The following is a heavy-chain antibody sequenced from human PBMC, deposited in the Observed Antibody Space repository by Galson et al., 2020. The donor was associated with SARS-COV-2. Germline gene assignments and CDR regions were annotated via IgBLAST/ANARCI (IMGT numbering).Heavy chain of an antibody. CDR2: LYIRGGGGT. CDR1: GASMSNYH. J-gene: IGHJ3*02. CDR3: ARSGTGSWDAFDI. D-gene: IGHD1-26*01. Sequence: SETLSLTCTVSGASMSNYHWSWIRQTPGKGLEWISYLYIRGGGGTNYNPSLKSRATTSQDTSKNQFSLRLTSVTAADTAVYFCARSGTGSWDAFDIWGQGTMVTVSS. V-gene: IGHV4-59*01.